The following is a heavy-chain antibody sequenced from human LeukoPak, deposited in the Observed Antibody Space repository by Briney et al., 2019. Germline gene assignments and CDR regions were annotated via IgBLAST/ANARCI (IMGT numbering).Heavy chain of an antibody. J-gene: IGHJ3*02. V-gene: IGHV1-69*02. CDR1: GGTFSSYT. Sequence: SVKVSCKASGGTFSSYTISWVRQAPGQGLEWMGRIIPILGIANYAQKFQGRVTITADKSTSTAYMELSSLRSEDTAVYYCARWGTRIAVAGTRIAFDIWGQGTMVTVSS. CDR3: ARWGTRIAVAGTRIAFDI. CDR2: IIPILGIA. D-gene: IGHD6-19*01.